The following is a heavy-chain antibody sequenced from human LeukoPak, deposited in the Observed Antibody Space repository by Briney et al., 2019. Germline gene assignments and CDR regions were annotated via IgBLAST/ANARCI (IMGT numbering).Heavy chain of an antibody. J-gene: IGHJ4*02. CDR1: GFTFSSYS. CDR3: ARDRWAGGNFDY. CDR2: ISSSSTI. V-gene: IGHV3-48*01. D-gene: IGHD3-16*01. Sequence: PGGSLRLSCAASGFTFSSYSMNWVRQAPGKGLEWVSYISSSSTIYYADSVKGRFTISRDNAKNSLYLQMNSLRAEDTAVYYCARDRWAGGNFDYWGQGTLVTVSS.